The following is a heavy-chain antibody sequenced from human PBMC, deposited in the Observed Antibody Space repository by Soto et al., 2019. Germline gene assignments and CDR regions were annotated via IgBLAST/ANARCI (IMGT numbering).Heavy chain of an antibody. CDR2: IIPIFGNA. Sequence: QVQLVQSGAEVKKPGSSVKVSCKASGRTFSSYAISWVRQAPGQGLGWMGGIIPIFGNANYAQKFQGRVPFTADESTSTAYMELSSLRSEDTAVYYCARGRLVVVPAAVDYGIDVWGQGTTVTVSS. CDR1: GRTFSSYA. V-gene: IGHV1-69*01. CDR3: ARGRLVVVPAAVDYGIDV. J-gene: IGHJ6*02. D-gene: IGHD2-2*01.